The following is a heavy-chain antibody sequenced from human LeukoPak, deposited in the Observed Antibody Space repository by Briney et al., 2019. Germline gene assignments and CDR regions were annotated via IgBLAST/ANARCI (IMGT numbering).Heavy chain of an antibody. CDR1: GDSINSGSYY. J-gene: IGHJ6*03. Sequence: SETLSLTCTVSGDSINSGSYYWSWIRQPAGKGLEWIVRIYSSGRTNYNPSLKSRVTISVDTSKNQFSLKLSSVTAADTAVYYCARTTMVRETYYMDVWGKGTTVTISS. CDR3: ARTTMVRETYYMDV. CDR2: IYSSGRT. D-gene: IGHD3-10*01. V-gene: IGHV4-61*02.